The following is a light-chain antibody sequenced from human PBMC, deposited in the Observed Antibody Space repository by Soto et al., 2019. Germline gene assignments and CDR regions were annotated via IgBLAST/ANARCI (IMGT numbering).Light chain of an antibody. V-gene: IGLV2-8*01. CDR2: EVI. CDR1: SSDVGGYNY. Sequence: QSVLTQPPSASGSPGQSVTISCTGTSSDVGGYNYVSWYQQHPGKAPKLMIFEVIQRPSGVPDRFSGSKSGNTASLTVSGLQPEDEADYYCSSFAGSNYYVFGTGTKVTVL. CDR3: SSFAGSNYYV. J-gene: IGLJ1*01.